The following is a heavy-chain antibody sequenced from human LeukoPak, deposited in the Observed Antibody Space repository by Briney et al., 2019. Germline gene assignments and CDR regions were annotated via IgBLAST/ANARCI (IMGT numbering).Heavy chain of an antibody. D-gene: IGHD3-10*01. CDR3: ATYSYYYGSGSTSFDY. V-gene: IGHV1-69*13. Sequence: GASVKVSCKASGGTFSSYAISWVRQAPGQGLEWMGGIIPIFGTANYAQKFQGRVTITADESTSTAYMELSSLRSEDTAVYYCATYSYYYGSGSTSFDYWGQGTLVTVSS. CDR1: GGTFSSYA. J-gene: IGHJ4*02. CDR2: IIPIFGTA.